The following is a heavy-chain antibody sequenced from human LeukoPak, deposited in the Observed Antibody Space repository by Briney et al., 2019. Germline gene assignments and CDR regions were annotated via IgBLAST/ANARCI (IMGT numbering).Heavy chain of an antibody. D-gene: IGHD3-16*01. CDR1: GESFNGFY. V-gene: IGHV4-34*01. CDR3: ARGEGNDYVWGSFYYYLDV. J-gene: IGHJ6*03. CDR2: INDIGHT. Sequence: SETLSLTCAVNGESFNGFYWTWIRQSPGKGLEWIGEINDIGHTNYNASLKSRVTISLDTSQKQFSLKLTSVTAADTAVYYCARGEGNDYVWGSFYYYLDVWGKGTAVTLSS.